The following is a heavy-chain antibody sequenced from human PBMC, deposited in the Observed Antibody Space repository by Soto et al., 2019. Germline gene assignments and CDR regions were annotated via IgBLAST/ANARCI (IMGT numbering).Heavy chain of an antibody. V-gene: IGHV4-30-2*05. CDR2: IYYSGST. J-gene: IGHJ5*02. D-gene: IGHD4-17*01. CDR3: ASYGDHRGNWFDP. CDR1: GGSISSGGYS. Sequence: PSETLSLTCAVSGGSISSGGYSWSWIRQPPGRGLEWIGYIYYSGSTYYNPSLKSRVTISVDTSKNQFSLKLSSVTAADTAVYYCASYGDHRGNWFDPWGQGTLVTVS.